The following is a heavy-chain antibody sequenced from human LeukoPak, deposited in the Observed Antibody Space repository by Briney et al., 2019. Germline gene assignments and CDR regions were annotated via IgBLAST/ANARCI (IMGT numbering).Heavy chain of an antibody. CDR2: ISSSSSYI. J-gene: IGHJ5*02. D-gene: IGHD6-6*01. CDR1: GFTFSNYS. Sequence: PGGSLRLSCAASGFTFSNYSMTWVRQAPGKGLEWVSSISSSSSYIYYADSVKGRFTISRDNAKNSLYLQMNSLRAEDTAVYYCARDSSSTLNWFDPWGQGTLVTVSS. V-gene: IGHV3-21*01. CDR3: ARDSSSTLNWFDP.